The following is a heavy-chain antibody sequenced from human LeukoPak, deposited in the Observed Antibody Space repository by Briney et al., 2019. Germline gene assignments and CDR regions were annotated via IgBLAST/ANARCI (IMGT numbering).Heavy chain of an antibody. D-gene: IGHD4-17*01. CDR3: ARDFGYAVTSLDY. CDR1: GGSISSGSYY. Sequence: SETLSLTCTVSGGSISSGSYYWSWIRQPAGKGLEWIGRICTSGSTHYNPSLKSRVTISVDTSKNQFSLKLSSVTAADTAVYYCARDFGYAVTSLDYWGQGTLVTVSS. V-gene: IGHV4-61*02. J-gene: IGHJ4*02. CDR2: ICTSGST.